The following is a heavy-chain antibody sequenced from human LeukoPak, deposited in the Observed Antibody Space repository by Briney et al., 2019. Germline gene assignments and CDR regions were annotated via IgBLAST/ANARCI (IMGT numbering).Heavy chain of an antibody. V-gene: IGHV1-69*04. CDR3: ARSLIAAAGVFPYYYYGMDV. CDR2: IIPILGIA. CDR1: GGTFSGYA. Sequence: GASVKVSCKASGGTFSGYAISWVRQAPGQGLEWMGRIIPILGIANYAQKFQGRVTITADKSTSTAYMELSSLRSEDTVVYYCARSLIAAAGVFPYYYYGMDVWGQGTTVTVSS. D-gene: IGHD6-13*01. J-gene: IGHJ6*02.